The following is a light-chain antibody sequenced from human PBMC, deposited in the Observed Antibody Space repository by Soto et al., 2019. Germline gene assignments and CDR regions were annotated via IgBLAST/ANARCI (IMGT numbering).Light chain of an antibody. CDR3: SSYTTSSPHVV. J-gene: IGLJ2*01. CDR2: DVS. V-gene: IGLV2-14*01. Sequence: QSVLTQPASVSGSPGQSITISCTGTSSDVGGYNYVSWYQQHPGKAPKLMIYDVSNRPSGVSNCFSGSKSGNTASLTISGLQAEDEADYYCSSYTTSSPHVVFGGGTKLTVL. CDR1: SSDVGGYNY.